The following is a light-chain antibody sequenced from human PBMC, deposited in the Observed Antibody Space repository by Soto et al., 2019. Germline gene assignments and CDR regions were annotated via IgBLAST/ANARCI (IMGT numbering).Light chain of an antibody. CDR3: QHYSGWPPV. Sequence: EIVLTQSPGTLSLSPGERATLSCRASQSVSSSYLAWYQQKPGQAPRLLIYQTSARATGIPARFSGSGSGTDFTLTISSLQSEDFAVYYCQHYSGWPPVFGQGTKVEIK. CDR1: QSVSSSY. CDR2: QTS. V-gene: IGKV3-20*01. J-gene: IGKJ2*01.